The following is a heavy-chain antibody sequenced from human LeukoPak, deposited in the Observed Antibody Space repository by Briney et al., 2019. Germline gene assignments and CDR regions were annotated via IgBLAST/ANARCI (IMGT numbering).Heavy chain of an antibody. CDR3: ARSASVAADYYFDN. Sequence: GGSLRLSCAASGFKFDDRGMSWVRQAPGKGLEWVSGLNWSGGKTGYADSVKGRFTISRDNAKNFVVLQMNSLRVEDTAFYYCARSASVAADYYFDNWGQGTLVTVYS. CDR1: GFKFDDRG. D-gene: IGHD6-19*01. J-gene: IGHJ4*02. CDR2: LNWSGGKT. V-gene: IGHV3-20*04.